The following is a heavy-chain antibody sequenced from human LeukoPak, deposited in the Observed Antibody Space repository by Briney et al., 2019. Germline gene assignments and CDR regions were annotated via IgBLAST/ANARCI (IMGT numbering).Heavy chain of an antibody. Sequence: GGSLRLSCAASRFTFSSYAMSRVRQAAGKGLEWVSAITGSGGSTYYADSLKGRFIISRDNSKNTLYLQMNSLRAEDTAVYYCAKEVGIAAAQNSYFDYWGQGTLVTVSS. CDR3: AKEVGIAAAQNSYFDY. D-gene: IGHD6-13*01. V-gene: IGHV3-23*01. CDR1: RFTFSSYA. CDR2: ITGSGGST. J-gene: IGHJ4*02.